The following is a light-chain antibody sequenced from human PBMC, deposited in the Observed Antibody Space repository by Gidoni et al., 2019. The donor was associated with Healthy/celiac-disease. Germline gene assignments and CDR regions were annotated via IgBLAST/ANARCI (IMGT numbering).Light chain of an antibody. J-gene: IGKJ1*01. Sequence: IVITQSPLPLPVTPGAPDSISCRSSQSLLHSNGYTYLDWYLQKPGQSPQLHASLGSTRGSGVPYRFSGSGTGTDFTLKSRGVEAVDVGVYYCMQDLQTPRTFGQXTKVEIK. V-gene: IGKV2-28*01. CDR2: LGS. CDR3: MQDLQTPRT. CDR1: QSLLHSNGYTY.